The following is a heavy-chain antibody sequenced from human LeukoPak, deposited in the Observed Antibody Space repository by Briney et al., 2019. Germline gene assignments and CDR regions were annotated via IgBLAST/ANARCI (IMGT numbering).Heavy chain of an antibody. V-gene: IGHV3-23*01. J-gene: IGHJ2*01. CDR1: GFTFSSYA. CDR2: ISRSGGST. Sequence: GGSLRLSCAASGFTFSSYAMSWVRQAPGKGLEWVAGISRSGGSTYHADSVKGRFTISRDNSKNTLYLQMNSLRAEDTAVYYCAKSWGGYQYREMGWYFDLWGRGTLVTVSS. CDR3: AKSWGGYQYREMGWYFDL. D-gene: IGHD3-3*01.